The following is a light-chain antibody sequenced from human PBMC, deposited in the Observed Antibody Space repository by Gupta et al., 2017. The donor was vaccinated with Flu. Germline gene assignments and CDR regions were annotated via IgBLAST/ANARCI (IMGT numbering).Light chain of an antibody. Sequence: DLVMTQSPDSLAVSLGERATINCKSSPSVFYNSNNKNYLAWYQQKSGQPPKLLIYWASTRESGVPDRFSGSGSGTDFTLTIISVQAKEVAVYYCRQEDSTRHIFGHGTKLEI. V-gene: IGKV4-1*01. J-gene: IGKJ2*01. CDR2: WAS. CDR1: PSVFYNSNNKNY. CDR3: RQEDSTRHI.